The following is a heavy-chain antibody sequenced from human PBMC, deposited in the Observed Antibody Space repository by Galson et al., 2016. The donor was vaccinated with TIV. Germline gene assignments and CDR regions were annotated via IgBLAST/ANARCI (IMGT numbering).Heavy chain of an antibody. CDR3: ASDRNTAFDTYHYYYGMDV. CDR1: GDTISSYV. V-gene: IGHV1-69*13. CDR2: IIPLFRTT. J-gene: IGHJ6*02. Sequence: SVKFSCKASGDTISSYVFNWVRLAPGQGLEWMGGIIPLFRTTNYAQKFQGRVTITADESTNTAYMELNSLRSGDTAVYYCASDRNTAFDTYHYYYGMDVWGQGTTVTVSS. D-gene: IGHD5-18*01.